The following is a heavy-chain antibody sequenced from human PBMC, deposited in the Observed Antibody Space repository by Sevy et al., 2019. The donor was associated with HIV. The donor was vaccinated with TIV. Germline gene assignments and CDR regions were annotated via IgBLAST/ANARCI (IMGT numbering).Heavy chain of an antibody. Sequence: ASVKVSCKASGYTFTDYYIHWVRQAPGQGLEWMGWINPNSGGTNYAQKFQGRVTMTRDTSISTAYMELSGVRADDTAVYYCAGAFRTVADYRLGYWGQGTLVTVSS. CDR2: INPNSGGT. D-gene: IGHD4-4*01. J-gene: IGHJ4*02. CDR3: AGAFRTVADYRLGY. V-gene: IGHV1-2*02. CDR1: GYTFTDYY.